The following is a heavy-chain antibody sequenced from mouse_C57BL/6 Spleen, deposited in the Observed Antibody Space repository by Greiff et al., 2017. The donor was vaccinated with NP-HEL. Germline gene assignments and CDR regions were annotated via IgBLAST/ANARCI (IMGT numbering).Heavy chain of an antibody. V-gene: IGHV1-64*01. CDR1: GYTFTSSW. CDR3: ARGTAPRGYAMDY. D-gene: IGHD1-2*01. Sequence: QVPLQQPGAALVKPGASVKLSCKASGYTFTSSWMHWVKQRPGQGLEWIGMIHPNSGSTNYNEKFKSTATLTVDKSSSTAYMQLSSLTSEDSAVYYCARGTAPRGYAMDYWGQGTSVTVSS. J-gene: IGHJ4*01. CDR2: IHPNSGST.